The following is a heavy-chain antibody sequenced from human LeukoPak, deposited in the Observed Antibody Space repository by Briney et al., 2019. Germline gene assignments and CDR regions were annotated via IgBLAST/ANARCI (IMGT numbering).Heavy chain of an antibody. J-gene: IGHJ4*02. V-gene: IGHV3-64D*06. Sequence: PGGSLRLSCSASGFTFSSYAMHWVRQAPGKGLEYVSAISSNGGSTYYADSVKGRFTISRDNSKNTLYLQMSSLRAEDTAVYYCTSDTVNTAVGIDYWGQGTLVTVSS. D-gene: IGHD5-18*01. CDR2: ISSNGGST. CDR1: GFTFSSYA. CDR3: TSDTVNTAVGIDY.